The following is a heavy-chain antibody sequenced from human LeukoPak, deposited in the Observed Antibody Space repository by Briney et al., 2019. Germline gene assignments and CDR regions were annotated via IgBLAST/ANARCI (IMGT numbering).Heavy chain of an antibody. D-gene: IGHD4-17*01. CDR3: ARGEDYVDFGDYFDY. CDR1: GFTFSSYA. CDR2: ISYDGRNK. V-gene: IGHV3-30-3*01. Sequence: PGGSLRLSSAASGFTFSSYAMHWVRQAPGMGLEWVAIISYDGRNKYYADSVKGRFTISRDNSKNMLYLQMNSLKPEDTAVYYCARGEDYVDFGDYFDYWGQGTLVTVSS. J-gene: IGHJ4*02.